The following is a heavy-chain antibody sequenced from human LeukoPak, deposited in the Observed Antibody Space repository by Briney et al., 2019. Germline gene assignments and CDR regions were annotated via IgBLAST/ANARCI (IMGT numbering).Heavy chain of an antibody. J-gene: IGHJ4*02. CDR2: INPNSGGT. Sequence: GASVKVSCKASGYTFTDYYLHWVRQAPGQGLEWMGWINPNSGGTYSAQSFQGRFSLTRDTSISTAYMELSRLRFDDTAVYYCGSPIGAAGTPNYWGQGSLVTVSS. D-gene: IGHD6-13*01. CDR3: GSPIGAAGTPNY. V-gene: IGHV1-2*02. CDR1: GYTFTDYY.